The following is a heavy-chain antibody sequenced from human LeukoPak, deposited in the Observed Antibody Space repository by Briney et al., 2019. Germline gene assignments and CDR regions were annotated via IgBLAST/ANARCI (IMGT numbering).Heavy chain of an antibody. CDR1: GFTFSSYA. D-gene: IGHD2-2*02. J-gene: IGHJ4*02. Sequence: GGSLRLSCAASGFTFSSYAMSWVRQAPGKGLEWVSAISGSGGSTYYADSVKGRFTISRDNSKTTLFLQMNSLRAEDTAVYYCAKGISGSCYTGLGFWGQGTLVTVSS. CDR2: ISGSGGST. CDR3: AKGISGSCYTGLGF. V-gene: IGHV3-23*01.